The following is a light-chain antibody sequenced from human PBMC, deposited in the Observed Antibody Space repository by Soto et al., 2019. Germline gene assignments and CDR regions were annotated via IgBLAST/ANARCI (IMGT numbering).Light chain of an antibody. J-gene: IGLJ1*01. CDR1: SSNIGNNY. V-gene: IGLV1-51*02. Sequence: QSALTQPPSVSAAPGQRVTISCSGSSSNIGNNYVSWYQQLPGTAPKLLIYENNKRPSGIPDRFSGSKSGTSATLGITGLQTGDEADYYCGTWDSSLSAAHYVFGTGTKVTV. CDR2: ENN. CDR3: GTWDSSLSAAHYV.